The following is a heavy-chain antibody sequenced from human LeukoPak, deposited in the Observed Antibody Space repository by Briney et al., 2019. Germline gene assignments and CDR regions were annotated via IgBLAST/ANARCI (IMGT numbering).Heavy chain of an antibody. CDR2: IIPIFGTA. CDR1: GGTFSSYA. J-gene: IGHJ4*02. CDR3: ARAYYDYVWGSCDY. V-gene: IGHV1-69*06. D-gene: IGHD3-16*01. Sequence: ASVKVSCKASGGTFSSYAISWVRQAPGQGLEWMGGIIPIFGTANYAQKFQGRVTITADKSTSTAYMELSSLRSEDTAVYYCARAYYDYVWGSCDYWGQGTLVTVSS.